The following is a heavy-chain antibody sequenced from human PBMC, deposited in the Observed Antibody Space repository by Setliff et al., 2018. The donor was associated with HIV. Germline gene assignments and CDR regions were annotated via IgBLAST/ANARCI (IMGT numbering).Heavy chain of an antibody. D-gene: IGHD3-3*01. J-gene: IGHJ4*02. V-gene: IGHV4-38-2*01. CDR1: GYSISSGYY. CDR3: ARVPFTTGWDY. CDR2: IYHSGGT. Sequence: SETLSLTCAVSGYSISSGYYWGWIRQPPGRGLEWIGNIYHSGGTHYNPSLRSRVTISVDTSKNHFSLKLSSVTAADTAVFYCARVPFTTGWDYWGQGIPVTVPQ.